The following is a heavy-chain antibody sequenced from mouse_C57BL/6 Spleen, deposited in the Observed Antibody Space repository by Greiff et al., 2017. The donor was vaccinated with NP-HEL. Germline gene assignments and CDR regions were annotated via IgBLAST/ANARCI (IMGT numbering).Heavy chain of an antibody. V-gene: IGHV5-16*01. J-gene: IGHJ4*01. Sequence: EVQLVESEGGLVQPGSSMKLSCTASGFTFSDYYMAWVRQVPEKGLEWVANINYDGSSTYYLDSLKSRFIISRDNAKNILYLQMSSLKSEDTATYYCARGPGTGTMDYWGQGTSVTVSS. CDR1: GFTFSDYY. CDR3: ARGPGTGTMDY. CDR2: INYDGSST. D-gene: IGHD4-1*01.